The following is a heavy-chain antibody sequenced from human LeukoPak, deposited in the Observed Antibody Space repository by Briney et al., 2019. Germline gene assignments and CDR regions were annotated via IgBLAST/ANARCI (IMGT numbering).Heavy chain of an antibody. CDR3: AKANDYGDYSWYFDY. J-gene: IGHJ4*02. V-gene: IGHV3-30*18. CDR2: ISYDGSNK. Sequence: GGPLRLSCAASGFTFSSYGMHWVRQAPGKGLEWVAVISYDGSNKYYADSVKGRFTISRDNSKNTLYLQMNSLRAEDTAVYYCAKANDYGDYSWYFDYWGQGTLVTVSS. D-gene: IGHD4-17*01. CDR1: GFTFSSYG.